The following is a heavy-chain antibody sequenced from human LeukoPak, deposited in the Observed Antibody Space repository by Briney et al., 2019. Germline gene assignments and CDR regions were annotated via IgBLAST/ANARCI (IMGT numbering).Heavy chain of an antibody. Sequence: PGGSLRLSCAASGFAPSSYWMSWFRQAPGKGLEWVANINQGGSEKYYVDSVKGRFTISRDNAKNSLYLQMNSLRVEDTAVYYRARVDGGHSGFDDYWGQGTLVTVAS. D-gene: IGHD3-22*01. CDR2: INQGGSEK. CDR1: GFAPSSYW. CDR3: ARVDGGHSGFDDY. J-gene: IGHJ4*02. V-gene: IGHV3-7*05.